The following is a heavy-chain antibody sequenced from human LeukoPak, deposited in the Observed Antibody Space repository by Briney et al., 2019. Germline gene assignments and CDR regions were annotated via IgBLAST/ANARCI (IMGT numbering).Heavy chain of an antibody. Sequence: SETLSLTCTVSGXSISSYYGSWIRQPPGKGLEWIGYFYYSGSTNYNPSLKSRVTISVDTSKNQFSLKLSSVTAADTAVYYCARDYSAGAFDIWGQGTMVTVSS. V-gene: IGHV4-59*01. D-gene: IGHD6-19*01. J-gene: IGHJ3*02. CDR2: FYYSGST. CDR3: ARDYSAGAFDI. CDR1: GXSISSYY.